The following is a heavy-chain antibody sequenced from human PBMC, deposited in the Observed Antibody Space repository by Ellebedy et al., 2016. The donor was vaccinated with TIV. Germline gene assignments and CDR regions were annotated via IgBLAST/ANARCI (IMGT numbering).Heavy chain of an antibody. J-gene: IGHJ6*03. CDR1: GGSISTYY. CDR2: IYHSGST. V-gene: IGHV4-59*08. Sequence: MPSETLSLTCTVSGGSISTYYWSWIRQPPGKGLEWIGYIYHSGSTNNNPSLKSRVTISVDTSKSQFSLNLSSVTAADTAVYYWARTTGGGYAYMDVWGKGTTVTVSS. CDR3: ARTTGGGYAYMDV. D-gene: IGHD5-12*01.